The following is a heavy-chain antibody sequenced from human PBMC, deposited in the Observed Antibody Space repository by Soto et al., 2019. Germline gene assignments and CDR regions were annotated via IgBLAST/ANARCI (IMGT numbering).Heavy chain of an antibody. CDR1: GGSISSGGYY. J-gene: IGHJ4*02. CDR3: AREARGYSSHPDY. D-gene: IGHD5-18*01. CDR2: IYCSGST. Sequence: TSETLSLTCTVSGGSISSGGYYWSWIRQHPGKGLEWIGYIYCSGSTYYNPSLKSRVTISVDTSKNQFSLKLSSVTAADTAVYYCAREARGYSSHPDYWGQGTLVTVSS. V-gene: IGHV4-31*03.